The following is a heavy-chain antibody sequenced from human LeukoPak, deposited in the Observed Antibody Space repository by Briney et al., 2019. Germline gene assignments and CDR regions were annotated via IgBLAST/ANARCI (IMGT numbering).Heavy chain of an antibody. CDR3: ARGRDGYNYYFDY. Sequence: ASVKVSCKASGGTFSSYAISWVRQAPGQGLEWMGRIIPILGIANYAQKFQGRVTITADKSTSTAYMELSSLRSEDTAVYYCARGRDGYNYYFDYWGQGTLVTVSS. CDR2: IIPILGIA. D-gene: IGHD5-24*01. J-gene: IGHJ4*02. CDR1: GGTFSSYA. V-gene: IGHV1-69*04.